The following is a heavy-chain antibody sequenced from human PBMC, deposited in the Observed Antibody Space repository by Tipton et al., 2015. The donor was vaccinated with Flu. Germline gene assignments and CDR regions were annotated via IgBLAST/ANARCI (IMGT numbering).Heavy chain of an antibody. V-gene: IGHV4-38-2*02. CDR2: IHHTGTT. J-gene: IGHJ4*02. Sequence: TLSLTCSVSGDSIRSDFFWAWVRQAPGKGLQWIGNIHHTGTTYYNPSLTSRVTISVDRSKNQFSLRLTSVTAADTAVYYCARDLKWSSAYYNPFGYWGQGTLVTVSS. D-gene: IGHD3-22*01. CDR3: ARDLKWSSAYYNPFGY. CDR1: GDSIRSDFF.